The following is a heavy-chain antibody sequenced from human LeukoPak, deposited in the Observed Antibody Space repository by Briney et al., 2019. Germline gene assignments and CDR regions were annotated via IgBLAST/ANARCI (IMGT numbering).Heavy chain of an antibody. D-gene: IGHD1-26*01. CDR3: AREGATGRHIGRNWFDP. Sequence: ASVKVSCKASGYTFTSYDINWVRQATGQGLEWMGWMNPNSGNTGYAQKFQGRVTMTRNTSISTAYMELSSLRSEGTAVYYCAREGATGRHIGRNWFDPWGQGTLVTVSS. J-gene: IGHJ5*02. CDR1: GYTFTSYD. V-gene: IGHV1-8*01. CDR2: MNPNSGNT.